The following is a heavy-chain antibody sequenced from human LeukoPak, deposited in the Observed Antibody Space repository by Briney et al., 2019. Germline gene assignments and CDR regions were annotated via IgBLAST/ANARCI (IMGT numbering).Heavy chain of an antibody. D-gene: IGHD6-13*01. CDR3: AKAAAGYSSSWFDY. CDR1: GFTFSNYG. J-gene: IGHJ4*02. CDR2: IRYDGSNK. Sequence: GGSLRLSCAASGFTFSNYGMHWVRQAPGKGLEWVAFIRYDGSNKYYADSVKGRFTISRDNSKNTLYLQMSSLRAEDTALYYCAKAAAGYSSSWFDYWGQGTLVTVSS. V-gene: IGHV3-30*02.